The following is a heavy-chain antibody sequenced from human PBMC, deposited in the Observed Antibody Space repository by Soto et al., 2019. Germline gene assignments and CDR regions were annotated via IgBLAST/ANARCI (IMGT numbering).Heavy chain of an antibody. CDR2: IKGDETTS. J-gene: IGHJ4*02. D-gene: IGHD3-10*01. V-gene: IGHV3-74*01. CDR3: ARGAFGSYYVDY. Sequence: EVQVVESGGASVQPGGSLRLSCAASGSTFTSYWIHWVRQAPGKGLLWMSRIKGDETTSSYADSVKGRFTISRDNAKNTVYLQMNSLRAEDTAVYYCARGAFGSYYVDYWGQGTLVTVSS. CDR1: GSTFTSYW.